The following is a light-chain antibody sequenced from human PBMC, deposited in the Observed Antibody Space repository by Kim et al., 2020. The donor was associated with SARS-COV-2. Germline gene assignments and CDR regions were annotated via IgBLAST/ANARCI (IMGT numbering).Light chain of an antibody. Sequence: SLLPGPTARITCSGSLLAKNYALWFQQKPGQAPVVVIYKHNERPSGIPERFSGSSSGTTVPLTISGAQVEDEADYYCYSAADNKGVFGGGTQLTVL. CDR3: YSAADNKGV. V-gene: IGLV3-27*01. J-gene: IGLJ3*02. CDR2: KHN. CDR1: LLAKNY.